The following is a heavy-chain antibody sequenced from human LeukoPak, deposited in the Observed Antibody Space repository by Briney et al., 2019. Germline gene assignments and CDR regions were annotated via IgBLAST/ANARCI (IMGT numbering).Heavy chain of an antibody. CDR1: GFTFSSYW. CDR2: IKQDGSEK. Sequence: PGGSLRLSCAASGFTFSSYWMSWVRQAPGKGLEWVANIKQDGSEKYYVDSVKGRFTISRDNAKNSLYLQMNSLRAEDTAVYYCARAVSYYDSSGYYYDYWGQGTLVTVSS. CDR3: ARAVSYYDSSGYYYDY. D-gene: IGHD3-22*01. J-gene: IGHJ4*02. V-gene: IGHV3-7*01.